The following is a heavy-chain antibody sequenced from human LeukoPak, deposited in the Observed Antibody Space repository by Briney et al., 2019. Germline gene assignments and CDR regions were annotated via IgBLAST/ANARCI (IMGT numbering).Heavy chain of an antibody. Sequence: GGSLRLSCAASGFTFSSYAMSWVRQAPGKGLEWVSDISGSGGSTYYADSVKGRFTISRDNSKNTLYLQMNSLRAEDTAVYYCARTRYYYNSRSYGAPYYFDYWGQGTLVTVSS. CDR1: GFTFSSYA. CDR3: ARTRYYYNSRSYGAPYYFDY. V-gene: IGHV3-23*01. D-gene: IGHD3-10*01. CDR2: ISGSGGST. J-gene: IGHJ4*02.